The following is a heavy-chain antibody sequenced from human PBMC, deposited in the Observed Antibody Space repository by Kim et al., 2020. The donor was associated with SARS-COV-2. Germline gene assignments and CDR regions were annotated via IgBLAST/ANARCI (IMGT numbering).Heavy chain of an antibody. CDR3: ARDGIVGATGIDY. CDR1: GFTFSSYG. D-gene: IGHD1-26*01. Sequence: GGSLRLSCAASGFTFSSYGMHWVRQAPGKGLEWVAVIWYDGSNKYYADSVKGRFTISRDNSKNTLYLQMTSLRAEDTAVYYCARDGIVGATGIDYWGQGTLVTVSS. V-gene: IGHV3-33*01. J-gene: IGHJ4*02. CDR2: IWYDGSNK.